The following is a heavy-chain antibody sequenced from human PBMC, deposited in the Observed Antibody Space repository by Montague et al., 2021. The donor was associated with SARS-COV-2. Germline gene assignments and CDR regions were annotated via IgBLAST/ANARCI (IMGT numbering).Heavy chain of an antibody. CDR3: ARATALLWFGEGKTAFDP. CDR2: ISYDGNNK. CDR1: RFTFSSYV. J-gene: IGHJ5*02. Sequence: SLRLSCAASRFTFSSYVMHWVRQAPGKGLEWVAVISYDGNNKYYADSVKGRFTISRDNSKNTLYLQMNSLRAEDTAVYYCARATALLWFGEGKTAFDPWGQGTLVTVSS. D-gene: IGHD3-10*01. V-gene: IGHV3-30-3*01.